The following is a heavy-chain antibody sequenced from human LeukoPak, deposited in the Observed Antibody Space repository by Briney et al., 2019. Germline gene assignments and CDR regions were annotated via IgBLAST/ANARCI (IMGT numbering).Heavy chain of an antibody. CDR2: IYSSGST. Sequence: GGSLRLSCAASGFTVSSSYMNWVRQAPGKGLEWLSIIYSSGSTYYADSVKGRFTISRDNSKNMLYLQMNSLRAEDTAVYYCAREALGGGGYWGQGTLVTVSS. V-gene: IGHV3-66*01. CDR3: AREALGGGGY. J-gene: IGHJ4*02. D-gene: IGHD3-10*01. CDR1: GFTVSSSY.